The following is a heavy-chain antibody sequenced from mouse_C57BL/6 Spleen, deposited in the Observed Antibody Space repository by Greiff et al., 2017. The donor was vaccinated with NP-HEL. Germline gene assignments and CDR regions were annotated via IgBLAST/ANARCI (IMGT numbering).Heavy chain of an antibody. CDR1: GYTFTDYN. J-gene: IGHJ3*01. Sequence: VQLKESGPELVKPGASVKIPCKASGYTFTDYNMDWVKQSHGKSLEWIGDINPNNGGTIYNQKFKGKATLTVDKSSSTAYMELRSLTSEDTAVYYCARWTTVVPFAYWGQGTLVTVSA. V-gene: IGHV1-18*01. CDR2: INPNNGGT. CDR3: ARWTTVVPFAY. D-gene: IGHD1-1*01.